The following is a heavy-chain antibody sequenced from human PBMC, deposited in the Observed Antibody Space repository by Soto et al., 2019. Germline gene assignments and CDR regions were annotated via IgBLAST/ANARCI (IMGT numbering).Heavy chain of an antibody. Sequence: GESLKISCKGSGYRSSSYWIGWVRQMPGKGLEWLGIFYPGDSDTRYSPSFQGQVTISADKSISTAYLQWSSLKASDTAMYYCARRGDYKNFDYWGQGTLVTVSS. J-gene: IGHJ4*02. CDR3: ARRGDYKNFDY. CDR1: GYRSSSYW. CDR2: FYPGDSDT. D-gene: IGHD4-17*01. V-gene: IGHV5-51*01.